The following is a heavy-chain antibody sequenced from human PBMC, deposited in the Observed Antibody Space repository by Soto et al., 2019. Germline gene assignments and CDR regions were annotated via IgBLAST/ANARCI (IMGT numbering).Heavy chain of an antibody. J-gene: IGHJ6*03. D-gene: IGHD2-2*01. V-gene: IGHV3-15*01. CDR3: TTEAVEYCSSIRCSGYMDV. CDR1: GFTLGNAW. CDR2: IKRKTDGGTA. Sequence: EVQLVESGGGLVKPGGSLRLSCAVSGFTLGNAWMTWVRQAPGKGLEWVGRIKRKTDGGTADYAAPVKGRFTISRDDSINALYPEMNSLNTDDTAVYYCTTEAVEYCSSIRCSGYMDVWGIGTTVTVSS.